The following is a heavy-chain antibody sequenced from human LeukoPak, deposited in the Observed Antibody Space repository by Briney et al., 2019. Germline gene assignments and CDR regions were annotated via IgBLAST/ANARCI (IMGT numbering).Heavy chain of an antibody. D-gene: IGHD1-26*01. CDR1: GYTFSNYG. CDR3: ARRIVGGHLGDY. CDR2: ISAKNGNR. Sequence: ASVKVSCKASGYTFSNYGMSWVRQAPGQGLEWMGWISAKNGNRDYAQKLQGRVTMTADRSTNTAYMELRSLTSDATAVYYCARRIVGGHLGDYWGQGTLVTVSS. J-gene: IGHJ4*02. V-gene: IGHV1-18*01.